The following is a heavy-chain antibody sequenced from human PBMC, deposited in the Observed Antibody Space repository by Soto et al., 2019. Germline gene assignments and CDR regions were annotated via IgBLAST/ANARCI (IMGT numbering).Heavy chain of an antibody. V-gene: IGHV3-48*02. J-gene: IGHJ3*02. Sequence: GGSLRLSCAASGFTFSSYSMNWVRQAPGKGLEWVSYISSSSSTIYYADSVKGRFTISRDNAKNSLYLQMNSLRDEDTAVYYCARAFPDIVVVVAQDGQAFDIWGQGTMVTVSS. CDR3: ARAFPDIVVVVAQDGQAFDI. CDR2: ISSSSSTI. D-gene: IGHD2-15*01. CDR1: GFTFSSYS.